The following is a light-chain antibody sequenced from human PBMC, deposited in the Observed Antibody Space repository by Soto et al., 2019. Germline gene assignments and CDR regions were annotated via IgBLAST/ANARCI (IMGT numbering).Light chain of an antibody. J-gene: IGKJ4*01. CDR2: AAS. V-gene: IGKV1-9*01. CDR1: QGIRSY. Sequence: IQLTHSPSSLSASVGDRVPITCRASQGIRSYLAWYQKKKGKAPNLLIYAASTLQGGVPSRLRGSGSGTELTITISSLQTEDFETYYCQQLNSYTLTFGGGTKVDIK. CDR3: QQLNSYTLT.